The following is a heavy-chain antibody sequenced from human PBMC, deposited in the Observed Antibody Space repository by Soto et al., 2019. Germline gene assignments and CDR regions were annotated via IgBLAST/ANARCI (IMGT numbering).Heavy chain of an antibody. Sequence: KTSETLSLTCAVYCGSFSGYYWSWIRQPPGKGLEWIGEINHSGSTNYNPSLKSRVTISVDTSKNQFSLKLSSVTAADTAVYYCARGYYDILTGYYNHRSCFDYWGQGTLVTVSS. CDR2: INHSGST. D-gene: IGHD3-9*01. J-gene: IGHJ4*02. V-gene: IGHV4-34*01. CDR1: CGSFSGYY. CDR3: ARGYYDILTGYYNHRSCFDY.